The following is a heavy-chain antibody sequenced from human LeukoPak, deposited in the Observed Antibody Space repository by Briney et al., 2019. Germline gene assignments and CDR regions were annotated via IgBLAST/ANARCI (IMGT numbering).Heavy chain of an antibody. CDR1: GFIFSGHW. Sequence: PGGSLRLSCAASGFIFSGHWMHWVRQAPGKGLVWVSRINSDGSTTSYADSVKGRFTISRDNAKNTLYLQMNSLRAEDTAVYYCATGYCSSNSCYRAFEYWGQGTLVSVSS. CDR2: INSDGSTT. D-gene: IGHD2-2*01. J-gene: IGHJ4*02. V-gene: IGHV3-74*01. CDR3: ATGYCSSNSCYRAFEY.